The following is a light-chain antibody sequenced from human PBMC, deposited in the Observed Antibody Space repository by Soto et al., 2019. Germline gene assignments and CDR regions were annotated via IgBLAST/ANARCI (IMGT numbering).Light chain of an antibody. CDR3: QQYYSYPIT. J-gene: IGKJ5*01. CDR2: AAS. Sequence: DIRMTHAPSSLSASVGDRVTITCLAIQSISSYLNWYQQKPGKAPKLLIYAASTLQSGVPSRFSGSGSGTDFTLTISCLQSEDFATYYCQQYYSYPITFGQGTRLEIK. V-gene: IGKV1-39*01. CDR1: QSISSY.